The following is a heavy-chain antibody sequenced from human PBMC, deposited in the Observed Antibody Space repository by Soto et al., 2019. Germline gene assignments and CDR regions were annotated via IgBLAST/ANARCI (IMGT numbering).Heavy chain of an antibody. CDR2: IYYSGST. J-gene: IGHJ6*02. V-gene: IGHV4-59*01. Sequence: SETLSLTCTVSGGSISSYYWSWIRQPQGKGLEWIGYIYYSGSTNYNPSLKSRVTISVDTSKNQFYLKLSSVTAADTAVYYCARFKWGMDVWGQGTTVTVS. CDR1: GGSISSYY. D-gene: IGHD2-8*01. CDR3: ARFKWGMDV.